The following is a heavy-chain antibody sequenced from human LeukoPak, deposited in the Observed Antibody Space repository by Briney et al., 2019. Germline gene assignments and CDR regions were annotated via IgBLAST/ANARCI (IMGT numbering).Heavy chain of an antibody. J-gene: IGHJ5*02. Sequence: SQTLSLTCTVSGGSISSGSYYWSWIRQPAGKGLEWIGRIYTSGSTNYNPSLKSRVTISVDTSKNQFSLKLSSVTAADTAVYYCARDPSAVAAGWFDPWGQGTLVTVS. D-gene: IGHD6-19*01. V-gene: IGHV4-61*02. CDR1: GGSISSGSYY. CDR3: ARDPSAVAAGWFDP. CDR2: IYTSGST.